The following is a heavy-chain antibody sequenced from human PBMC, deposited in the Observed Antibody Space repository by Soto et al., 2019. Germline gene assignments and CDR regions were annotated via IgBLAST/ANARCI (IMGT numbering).Heavy chain of an antibody. V-gene: IGHV4-59*08. Sequence: QVQLQESGPGLVKPSETLSLTCTVSGGSISGYYWSWIRQPPGKGLEWIGYIYYRGSTNYNPSLKSRVTESVDTSKNQFSLKLSSVTAADTAVYYCARQRGGYDPLDYWGQGTLVTVSS. J-gene: IGHJ4*02. D-gene: IGHD5-12*01. CDR3: ARQRGGYDPLDY. CDR1: GGSISGYY. CDR2: IYYRGST.